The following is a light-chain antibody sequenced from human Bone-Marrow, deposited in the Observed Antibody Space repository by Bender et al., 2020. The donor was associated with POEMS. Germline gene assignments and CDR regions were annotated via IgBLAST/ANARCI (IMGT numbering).Light chain of an antibody. J-gene: IGLJ1*01. V-gene: IGLV1-44*01. CDR3: SSFTRSSTYV. Sequence: QSVLTQPPSASGTPGQRVTISCSGGSSNIGAHAVNWYQHLPGTAPKLLIYSSHRRPSEVPDRFSGSRSGTSASLAISGLQSEDEADYYCSSFTRSSTYVFGAGTRVTVL. CDR1: SSNIGAHA. CDR2: SSH.